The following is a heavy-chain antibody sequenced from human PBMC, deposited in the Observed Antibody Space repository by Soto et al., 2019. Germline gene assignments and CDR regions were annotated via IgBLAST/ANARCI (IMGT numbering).Heavy chain of an antibody. CDR3: ARDTIYCTNGVCYYYYYGMDV. J-gene: IGHJ6*02. CDR2: INPSGGSR. V-gene: IGHV1-46*01. CDR1: GYTFTSYY. D-gene: IGHD2-8*01. Sequence: ASVKVSCKASGYTFTSYYMHWVRQAPGQGLEWMGIINPSGGSRSYAQKFQGRVTMTRDTSTSTVYMELSSLRSEDTAVYYCARDTIYCTNGVCYYYYYGMDVWGQGTTVTVSS.